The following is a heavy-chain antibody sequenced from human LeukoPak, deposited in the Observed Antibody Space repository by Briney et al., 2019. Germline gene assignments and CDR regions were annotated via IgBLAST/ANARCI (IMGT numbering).Heavy chain of an antibody. Sequence: GGSLRLSCASSGFTFSSYAMNWVRQAPGRGLEWVSGISGSGGSTYHADSVKGRFTISRDNSTKTLYLQMNSLRAADTAVYYCAKRPYYYDRCGYYIDYWGQGTLVTVSS. CDR1: GFTFSSYA. CDR2: ISGSGGST. J-gene: IGHJ4*02. V-gene: IGHV3-23*01. CDR3: AKRPYYYDRCGYYIDY. D-gene: IGHD3-22*01.